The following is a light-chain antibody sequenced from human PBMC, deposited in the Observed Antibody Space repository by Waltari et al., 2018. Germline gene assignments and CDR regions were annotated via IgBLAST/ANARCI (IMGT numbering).Light chain of an antibody. Sequence: DIQMTQSPSTLSASVGDRVTITYRTSQSISTWLAWYQQKPGKAPKLLIYKASSLENEVPSRFSGSGSGTEFTLTISSLQPDDFATFYCQQYKSYPPTFGGGTKVDIK. J-gene: IGKJ4*01. CDR1: QSISTW. V-gene: IGKV1-5*03. CDR3: QQYKSYPPT. CDR2: KAS.